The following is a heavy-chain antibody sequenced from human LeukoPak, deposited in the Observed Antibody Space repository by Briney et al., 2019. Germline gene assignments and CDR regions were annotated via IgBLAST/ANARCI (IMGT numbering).Heavy chain of an antibody. Sequence: TLSLTCTVSGGSXRSXYYYWGWIRQPPGKGLEWIGSIYDSGSTYYNPSLESRLTMSVDTPKNQFSLHLTSVTAADTAVYYCARDWGTYFDYWGQGTLVTVSS. CDR1: GGSXRSXYYY. J-gene: IGHJ4*02. CDR2: IYDSGST. V-gene: IGHV4-39*07. D-gene: IGHD7-27*01. CDR3: ARDWGTYFDY.